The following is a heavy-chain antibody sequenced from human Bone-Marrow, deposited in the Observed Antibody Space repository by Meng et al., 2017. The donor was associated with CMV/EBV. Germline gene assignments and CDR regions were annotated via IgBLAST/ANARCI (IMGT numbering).Heavy chain of an antibody. CDR2: IRYDGSNK. D-gene: IGHD6-13*01. CDR1: GFTFSSYG. V-gene: IGHV3-30*02. J-gene: IGHJ4*02. Sequence: GESLKISCAASGFTFSSYGMHWVRKAPGKGLEWVAFIRYDGSNKYYADSVKGRFTISRDNSTTTLYPLINSLRVDVTAVYYCARDQAAAGHWGQGTLVTVSS. CDR3: ARDQAAAGH.